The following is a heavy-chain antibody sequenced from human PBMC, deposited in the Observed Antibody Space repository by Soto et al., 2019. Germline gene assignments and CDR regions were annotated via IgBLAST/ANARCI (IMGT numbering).Heavy chain of an antibody. CDR2: IRFDGSDI. V-gene: IGHV3-33*01. D-gene: IGHD2-15*01. Sequence: QVQLVESGGGVAQPGRSLRLSCAAPGSIFRGYGMHWIRQPPGKGLGWVALIRFDGSDINYADSVMGRFTISRDNSKNMLYLEMNSLRVDDTAVYYCARDGVGGTVFRGYLDYWGQGTVVTVSS. CDR3: ARDGVGGTVFRGYLDY. CDR1: GSIFRGYG. J-gene: IGHJ4*02.